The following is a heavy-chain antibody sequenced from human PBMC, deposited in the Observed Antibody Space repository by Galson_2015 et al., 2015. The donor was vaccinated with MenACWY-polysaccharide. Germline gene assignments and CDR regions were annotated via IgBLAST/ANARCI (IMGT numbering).Heavy chain of an antibody. CDR1: GFTFRSHA. V-gene: IGHV3-23*01. CDR3: AKGEVVTGALYVL. D-gene: IGHD2-21*02. J-gene: IGHJ4*02. CDR2: ISGNAGNT. Sequence: SLRLSCAASGFTFRSHAMSWVRQAPGKGLEWVSSISGNAGNTYYADSVEGRFTISRDNSKNTLFMQMNSLRAEGTAVYFCAKGEVVTGALYVLWGQGTLVTVSS.